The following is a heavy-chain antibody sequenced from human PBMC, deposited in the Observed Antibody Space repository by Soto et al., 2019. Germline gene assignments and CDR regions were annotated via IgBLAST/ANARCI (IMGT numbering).Heavy chain of an antibody. J-gene: IGHJ4*02. Sequence: TSETLCLTWTVSGGSISRGGYYWGWIRQPPGKGLEWIGSIYYSGNTYYNPSLRGRVTVSVDTSKNQFSLKLSSVTAADTAVYYCARSHCSNGVCYIAPHDYWGQGTLVTVS. CDR2: IYYSGNT. V-gene: IGHV4-39*01. CDR1: GGSISRGGYY. CDR3: ARSHCSNGVCYIAPHDY. D-gene: IGHD2-8*01.